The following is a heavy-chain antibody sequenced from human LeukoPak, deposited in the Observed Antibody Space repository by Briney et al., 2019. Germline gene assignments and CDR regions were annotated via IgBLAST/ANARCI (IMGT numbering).Heavy chain of an antibody. J-gene: IGHJ4*02. CDR2: VDSNSGGA. V-gene: IGHV1-2*02. D-gene: IGHD5-24*01. CDR3: ARGEGSYNYYISHY. CDR1: GYTVTDYY. Sequence: ASVKVSCKASGYTVTDYYLHWVRQAPGQGLEWMGWVDSNSGGADYAQKFQGRVTMTRVTSISTVYMELRRLRSDDTAVYLCARGEGSYNYYISHYWGQGTLVTVSS.